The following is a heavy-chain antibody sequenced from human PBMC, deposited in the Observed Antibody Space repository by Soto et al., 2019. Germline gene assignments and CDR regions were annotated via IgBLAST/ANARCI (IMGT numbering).Heavy chain of an antibody. Sequence: PGESLKISCKGPGHSFTSYWISWVRQMPGKGLEWMGRIDPSDSYTNYSPSSQGHVTISADKSISTAYLQWSSLKASDTAMYYCARRKSSSALYYGMDVWGQGTTVTVSS. V-gene: IGHV5-10-1*01. CDR1: GHSFTSYW. CDR3: ARRKSSSALYYGMDV. CDR2: IDPSDSYT. D-gene: IGHD6-6*01. J-gene: IGHJ6*02.